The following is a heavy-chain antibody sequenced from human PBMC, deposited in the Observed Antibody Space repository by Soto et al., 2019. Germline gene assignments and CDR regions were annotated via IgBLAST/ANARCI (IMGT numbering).Heavy chain of an antibody. CDR3: ARWGGVWFGDYGMDV. D-gene: IGHD3-10*01. CDR1: GFTFSSYA. J-gene: IGHJ6*02. CDR2: ISYDGSNK. Sequence: QVQLVESGGGVVQPGRSLRLSCAASGFTFSSYAMHWVRQAPGKGLEWVAVISYDGSNKYYADSVKGRFTISRDNSKNSLYLQMNSLRAGDTAVYYCARWGGVWFGDYGMDVWGQGTTVTVSS. V-gene: IGHV3-30*14.